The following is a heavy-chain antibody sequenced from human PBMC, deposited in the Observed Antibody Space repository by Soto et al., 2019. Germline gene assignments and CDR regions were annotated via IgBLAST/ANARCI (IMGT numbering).Heavy chain of an antibody. CDR2: IIPIFGTA. CDR3: VRSWFDP. V-gene: IGHV1-69*12. J-gene: IGHJ5*02. CDR1: GGTFSSYA. Sequence: QVQLVQSGAEVKKPGSSVKVSCKASGGTFSSYAISWVLQAPGQGLEWVGGIIPIFGTANYAQKFQGRVTITANESTSTAYMEVMSLRSEDTAVYYCVRSWFDPWGQGTLVTVSS. D-gene: IGHD6-6*01.